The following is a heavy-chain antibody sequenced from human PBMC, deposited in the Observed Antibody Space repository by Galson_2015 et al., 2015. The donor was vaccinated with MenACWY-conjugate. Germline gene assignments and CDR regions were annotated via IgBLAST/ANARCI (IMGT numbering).Heavy chain of an antibody. D-gene: IGHD6-6*01. CDR1: GYRFTNPW. Sequence: QSGAEVKKPGESLKISCKASGYRFTNPWIAWVRQMPGKGLEWMGIIYPSDSDTRYSPSFQGQVTISADKSIDTAYLQWSSLKASDTAMYYCARQGSSSSWFDPWGQGTLVTVSS. V-gene: IGHV5-51*01. CDR2: IYPSDSDT. CDR3: ARQGSSSSWFDP. J-gene: IGHJ5*02.